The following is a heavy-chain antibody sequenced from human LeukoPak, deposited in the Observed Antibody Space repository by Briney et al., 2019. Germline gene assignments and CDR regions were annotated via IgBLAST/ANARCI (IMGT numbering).Heavy chain of an antibody. V-gene: IGHV3-49*04. D-gene: IGHD3-3*01. CDR2: IRSKAYGGTA. J-gene: IGHJ4*02. CDR1: GFTFGNYA. CDR3: TSPDFWSGYSDY. Sequence: PGGSLRLSRTGYGFTFGNYAMSWVRQAPGKGLEWVAFIRSKAYGGTAEYAASVKGRFTMSRDDSKGIAYLQMNSLKTEDTAVYYCTSPDFWSGYSDYWGQGTLVTVSS.